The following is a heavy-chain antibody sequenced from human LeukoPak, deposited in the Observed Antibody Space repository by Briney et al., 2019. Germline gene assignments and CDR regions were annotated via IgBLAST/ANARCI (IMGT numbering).Heavy chain of an antibody. CDR2: INTNTGNP. J-gene: IGHJ4*02. CDR1: GYTFTSYG. V-gene: IGHV7-4-1*02. CDR3: ARDSGYSSSWSDYFDY. Sequence: ASVKVSCKASGYTFTSYGISWVRQAPGQGLEWMGWINTNTGNPTYAQGFTGRFVFSLDTSVSTAYLQISSLKAEDTAVYYCARDSGYSSSWSDYFDYWGQGTLVTVSS. D-gene: IGHD6-13*01.